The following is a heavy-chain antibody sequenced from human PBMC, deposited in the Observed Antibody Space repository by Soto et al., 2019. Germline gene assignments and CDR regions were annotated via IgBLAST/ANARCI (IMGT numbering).Heavy chain of an antibody. CDR3: ARAMVSQNWFDP. D-gene: IGHD2-8*01. J-gene: IGHJ5*02. CDR2: IYHSGNT. V-gene: IGHV4-31*01. CDR1: SGSISSGGYY. Sequence: QVQLQESGPGLVKPSQTLSLTCTVSSGSISSGGYYWSWFRQHPGKGLEWIGYIYHSGNTYYNPSLNSQXXIXVXXSNNQFSMKLSSVTAADTAVYYCARAMVSQNWFDPWGQGTLVTVSS.